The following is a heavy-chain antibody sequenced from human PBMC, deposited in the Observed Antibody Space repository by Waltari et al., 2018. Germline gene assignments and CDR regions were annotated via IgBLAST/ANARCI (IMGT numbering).Heavy chain of an antibody. D-gene: IGHD6-13*01. Sequence: QVQLVESGGGVVQPGRSLRLSCAASGIRFTNYAMHWVRQAPGKGLECVAIISSHGSNVYYADVVKGRFTISRDSSKNTLFLQMNSLRGEDTAVYYCARGGIAAAADFDYWGQGTLVTVSS. CDR1: GIRFTNYA. J-gene: IGHJ4*02. V-gene: IGHV3-30*03. CDR3: ARGGIAAAADFDY. CDR2: ISSHGSNV.